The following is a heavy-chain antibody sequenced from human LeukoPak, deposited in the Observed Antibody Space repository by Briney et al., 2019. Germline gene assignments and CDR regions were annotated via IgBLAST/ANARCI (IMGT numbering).Heavy chain of an antibody. J-gene: IGHJ6*02. V-gene: IGHV3-23*01. CDR2: ISGSGDST. CDR1: GFTFSSYA. Sequence: GGSLRLSCAASGFTFSSYAMSWVRQAPGKGLEWVSTISGSGDSTYYADSVKGRFTISRDNSKNTLYLQMNSLRAEDTAVYYCANINYDFWSGYSDYYGMDVWGQGTTVTVSS. CDR3: ANINYDFWSGYSDYYGMDV. D-gene: IGHD3-3*01.